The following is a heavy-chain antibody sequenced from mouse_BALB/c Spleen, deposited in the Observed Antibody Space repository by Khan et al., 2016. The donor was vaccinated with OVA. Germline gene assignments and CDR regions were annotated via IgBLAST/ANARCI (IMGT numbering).Heavy chain of an antibody. Sequence: QVQLQQSGAELVRPGTSVKISCKASGYTFTNYWLGWIKQRPGHGLVWIGDIYPGGGYTNYNEKFKGKATLTAGTSSSTAYMQLSGLTSEDSTVYCCARWATWYFDVWGAGTTVTVSS. V-gene: IGHV1-63*02. CDR2: IYPGGGYT. CDR1: GYTFTNYW. J-gene: IGHJ1*01. D-gene: IGHD3-1*01. CDR3: ARWATWYFDV.